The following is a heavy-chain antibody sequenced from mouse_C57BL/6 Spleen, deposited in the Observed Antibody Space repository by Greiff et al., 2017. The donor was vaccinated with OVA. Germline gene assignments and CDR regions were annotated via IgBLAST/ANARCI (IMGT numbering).Heavy chain of an antibody. CDR1: GYTFTDYE. D-gene: IGHD4-1*01. CDR2: IDPETGGT. J-gene: IGHJ2*01. V-gene: IGHV1-15*01. Sequence: QVQLQQSGAELVRPGASVTLSCKASGYTFTDYEMHWVKQTPVHGLEWIGAIDPETGGTAYNQKFKGKAILTADKSSSTAYMELRSLTSEDSAVYYCTRLGGDYFDYWGQGTTLTVFS. CDR3: TRLGGDYFDY.